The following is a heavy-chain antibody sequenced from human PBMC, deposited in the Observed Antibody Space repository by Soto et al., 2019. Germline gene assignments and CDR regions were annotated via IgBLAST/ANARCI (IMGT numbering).Heavy chain of an antibody. CDR1: GGSISSYY. CDR2: IYYRGRT. CDR3: ARGNNYSGSGSVFDH. J-gene: IGHJ4*02. D-gene: IGHD3-10*01. V-gene: IGHV4-59*01. Sequence: QVQLQESGPGLVKPSETLSLTCTVTGGSISSYYWNWIRQPPGKGLEWVGYIYYRGRTNYNPSLKGRVTRSVDSSKTQFSLTLSSATAADTAVYYCARGNNYSGSGSVFDHWGQGTLVTVSS.